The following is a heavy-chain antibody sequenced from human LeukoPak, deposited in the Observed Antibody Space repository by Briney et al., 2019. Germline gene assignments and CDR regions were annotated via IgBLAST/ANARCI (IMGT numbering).Heavy chain of an antibody. D-gene: IGHD2-15*01. CDR2: INGMVGST. Sequence: PRGSLRLSCAASGFTSTIPTKSCGPHAPRTGLEWVSSINGMVGSTYYADSLKGPFTISRDNFKNTLYLQMNTPRAQDTAVYYCGKCSGGSCYDAFDIWGQGTMVTVSS. J-gene: IGHJ3*02. V-gene: IGHV3-23*01. CDR3: GKCSGGSCYDAFDI. CDR1: GFTSTIPT.